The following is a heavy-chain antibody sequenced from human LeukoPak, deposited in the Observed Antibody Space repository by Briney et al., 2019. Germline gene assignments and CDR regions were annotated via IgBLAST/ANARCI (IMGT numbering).Heavy chain of an antibody. CDR3: ARMGSYYYHYMDV. V-gene: IGHV3-7*01. Sequence: GGSLRLSCAASAFTYSRYWMSWVRQAPGMGLEWVANIDQDGSEKYYVDSVKGRFTISRDNAKNSLYLQMNSLRAEDTAVYYRARMGSYYYHYMDVWGEGTTVTVSS. CDR2: IDQDGSEK. D-gene: IGHD3-16*01. CDR1: AFTYSRYW. J-gene: IGHJ6*03.